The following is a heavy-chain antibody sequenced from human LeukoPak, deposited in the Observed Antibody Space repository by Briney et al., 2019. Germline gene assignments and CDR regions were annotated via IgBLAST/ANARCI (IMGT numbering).Heavy chain of an antibody. J-gene: IGHJ4*02. V-gene: IGHV4-30-4*08. Sequence: SQTLSLTRTVSGGSISSGDYYWSWIRQPPGKGLEWIGYIYYSGSTYYNPSLKSRVTISVDTSKNQFSLKLSSVTAADTAVYYCARGGYDFWSGPRIVDYWGQGTLVTVSS. CDR2: IYYSGST. CDR1: GGSISSGDYY. D-gene: IGHD3-3*01. CDR3: ARGGYDFWSGPRIVDY.